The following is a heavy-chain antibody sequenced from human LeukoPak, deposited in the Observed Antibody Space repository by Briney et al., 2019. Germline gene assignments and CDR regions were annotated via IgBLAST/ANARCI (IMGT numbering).Heavy chain of an antibody. CDR1: GFTFSSYS. CDR3: ASGLTAMLTAEGGFDY. V-gene: IGHV3-21*01. CDR2: ISSTISYI. J-gene: IGHJ4*02. D-gene: IGHD5-18*01. Sequence: GGSLRLSCAASGFTFSSYSMNWVRQAPGKGLEWVSSISSTISYICYADSVKGRFTISRDNRKNSLYLQMNSLGVEDTAVYFCASGLTAMLTAEGGFDYWGQGTLVTVSS.